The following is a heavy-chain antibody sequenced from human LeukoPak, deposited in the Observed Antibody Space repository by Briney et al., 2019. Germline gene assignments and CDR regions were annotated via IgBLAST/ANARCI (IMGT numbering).Heavy chain of an antibody. CDR3: AREGGDGAFDI. CDR2: ISYDGSNK. Sequence: PGGSLRPSCAASGFTFSSYAMHWVRQAPGKGLERVAVISYDGSNKYYADSVKGRFTISRDNSKNTLYLQMNSLRAEDTAVYYCAREGGDGAFDIWGQGTMVTVSS. D-gene: IGHD3-16*01. J-gene: IGHJ3*02. V-gene: IGHV3-30*04. CDR1: GFTFSSYA.